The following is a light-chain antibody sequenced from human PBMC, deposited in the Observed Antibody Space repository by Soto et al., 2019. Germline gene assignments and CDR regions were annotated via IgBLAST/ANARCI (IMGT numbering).Light chain of an antibody. CDR2: DDG. J-gene: IGLJ1*01. CDR3: QVWDISSDQYL. V-gene: IGLV3-21*02. Sequence: SYDLTQPPSVSVARGQTARMTGGGNNIESKSVHWYQQRPGQAPVLVLYDDGNRPSGIPERLSGSNSGSTATLTISSVEASDEADYFCQVWDISSDQYLFGPGTKVTVL. CDR1: NIESKS.